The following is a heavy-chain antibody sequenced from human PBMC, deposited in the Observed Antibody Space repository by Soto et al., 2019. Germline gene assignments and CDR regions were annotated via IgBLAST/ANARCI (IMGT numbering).Heavy chain of an antibody. J-gene: IGHJ4*02. CDR3: ARAGNGYSYGFY. CDR1: GYTFTSYA. CDR2: INAGNGNT. V-gene: IGHV1-3*01. Sequence: ASVKVSCKASGYTFTSYAMHWVRQAPGQRLEWMGWINAGNGNTKYSQKFQGRVTITRDTSASTAYMELSSLRSEDTAVYYCARAGNGYSYGFYWGQGTLVTVSS. D-gene: IGHD5-18*01.